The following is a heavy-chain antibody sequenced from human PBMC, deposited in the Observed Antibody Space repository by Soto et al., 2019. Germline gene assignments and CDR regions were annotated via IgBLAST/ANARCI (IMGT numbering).Heavy chain of an antibody. CDR2: IIPIFGTA. Sequence: SVKVSCKASVCTFSSYAISWVRQAPGQGLEWMGGIIPIFGTANYAQKFQGRVTITADESTSTAYMELSSLRSEDTAVYYCARPTRYYYDSSGQSAWFDPWGQGTLVTVSS. CDR1: VCTFSSYA. CDR3: ARPTRYYYDSSGQSAWFDP. J-gene: IGHJ5*02. D-gene: IGHD3-22*01. V-gene: IGHV1-69*13.